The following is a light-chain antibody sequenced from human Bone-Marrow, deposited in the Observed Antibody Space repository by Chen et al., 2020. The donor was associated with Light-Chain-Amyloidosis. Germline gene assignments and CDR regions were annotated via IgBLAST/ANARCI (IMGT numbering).Light chain of an antibody. V-gene: IGLV3-25*03. Sequence: SYELTQPPSVSVSPGQTARITCSGDDLPTKYAYWYQQKPGQAPVLGIHRDTERPSGISERVAGSSSGTTATLTISGVQAEDEADYHCQSADSSCTYEVIFGGGTKLTVL. CDR1: DLPTKY. CDR3: QSADSSCTYEVI. J-gene: IGLJ2*01. CDR2: RDT.